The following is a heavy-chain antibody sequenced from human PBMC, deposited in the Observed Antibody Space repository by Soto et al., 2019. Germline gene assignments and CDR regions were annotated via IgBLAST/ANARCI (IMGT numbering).Heavy chain of an antibody. CDR2: IYYSGST. V-gene: IGHV4-31*03. CDR1: GGSISSGGYY. J-gene: IGHJ4*02. CDR3: AAGSHRYAPVDY. D-gene: IGHD3-10*01. Sequence: QVQLQESGPGLVKPSQTLSLTCTVSGGSISSGGYYWSWIRQHPGKGLEWIGYIYYSGSTYYNPSLKSRVTISVDTCKNQFSLKLSSVTAADTAVYYCAAGSHRYAPVDYWGQGTLVTVSS.